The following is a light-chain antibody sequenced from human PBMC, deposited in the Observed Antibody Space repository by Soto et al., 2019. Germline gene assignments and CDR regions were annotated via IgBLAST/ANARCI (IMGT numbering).Light chain of an antibody. J-gene: IGKJ1*01. CDR1: QSISSN. V-gene: IGKV3D-11*02. CDR3: QRRNNWPT. Sequence: EIVLTQSPATLSESPGERGTLHCRASQSISSNILWYQQEPGQAPRLLIYDASNRAAGIPARFSGRGAGTDFPPTIRGLAAEDSAVYYCQRRNNWPTFGQGTQVEIK. CDR2: DAS.